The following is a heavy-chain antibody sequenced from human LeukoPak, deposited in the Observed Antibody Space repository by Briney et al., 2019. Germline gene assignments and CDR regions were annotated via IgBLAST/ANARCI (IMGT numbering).Heavy chain of an antibody. CDR2: ISSSGSTI. J-gene: IGHJ4*02. V-gene: IGHV3-48*03. Sequence: GGSLRLSCAASGFIFSSYEMDWVRQAPDKGLEWVSYISSSGSTIYYADSVKGRFTISRDNAKNSLYLQMNSLRAEDTAVYYCARVTGGPDYWGQGTLVTVSS. CDR1: GFIFSSYE. D-gene: IGHD1-14*01. CDR3: ARVTGGPDY.